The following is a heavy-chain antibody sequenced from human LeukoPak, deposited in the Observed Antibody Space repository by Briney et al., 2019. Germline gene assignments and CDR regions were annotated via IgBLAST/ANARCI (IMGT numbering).Heavy chain of an antibody. J-gene: IGHJ6*03. Sequence: GGSLRLSCAASGFTFSSYAMSWVRQAPGKGLEWVSAISGSGGSTYYADSVKGRFTISRDNSKNTLYLQMNSLRAEDTAVYYCAKGSLVGATKAETYYYMDVWGKGTTVTVSS. D-gene: IGHD1-26*01. CDR3: AKGSLVGATKAETYYYMDV. CDR2: ISGSGGST. CDR1: GFTFSSYA. V-gene: IGHV3-23*01.